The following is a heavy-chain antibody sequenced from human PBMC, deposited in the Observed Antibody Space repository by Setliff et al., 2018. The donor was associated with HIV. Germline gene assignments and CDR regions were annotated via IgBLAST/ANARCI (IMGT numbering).Heavy chain of an antibody. D-gene: IGHD3-9*01. CDR3: TRDQNAIAAFERFDP. CDR1: PLTFTKYA. CDR2: ISNNGNVK. J-gene: IGHJ5*02. V-gene: IGHV3-30*04. Sequence: GESLKISCAGSPLTFTKYAMHWVRQAPGQGLEWVAAISNNGNVKYYADSVKGRVIISRDNSKNTLYLEMSGLGPDDTALYYCTRDQNAIAAFERFDPWGQGTLVTVSS.